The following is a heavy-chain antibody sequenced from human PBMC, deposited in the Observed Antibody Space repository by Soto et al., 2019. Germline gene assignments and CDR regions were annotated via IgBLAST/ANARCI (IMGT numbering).Heavy chain of an antibody. Sequence: EVQLLESGGGLVQPGGSLRLSCAASGFTFSSYAMRWVRQAPVKGLEWVSAIGGSGGSTYYADSVKGRFTISRDNSENTLYLQMNSLRAEATAVYYCARRGSGSYYDYWGQGTLVPVSS. V-gene: IGHV3-23*01. D-gene: IGHD1-26*01. CDR3: ARRGSGSYYDY. CDR1: GFTFSSYA. CDR2: IGGSGGST. J-gene: IGHJ4*02.